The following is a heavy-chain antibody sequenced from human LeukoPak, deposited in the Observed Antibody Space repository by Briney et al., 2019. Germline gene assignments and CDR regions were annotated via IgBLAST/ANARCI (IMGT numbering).Heavy chain of an antibody. CDR2: IYYSGST. CDR1: GGSISSGGYY. Sequence: SQTLSLTCTVSGGSISSGGYYWSWIRQHPGKGLEWIGYIYYSGSTYYIPSLKSRVTISVDTSKNQFSLKLSSVTAADTAVYYCARGRTVTRCLDYWGQGTLVTVSS. J-gene: IGHJ4*02. V-gene: IGHV4-31*03. D-gene: IGHD4-11*01. CDR3: ARGRTVTRCLDY.